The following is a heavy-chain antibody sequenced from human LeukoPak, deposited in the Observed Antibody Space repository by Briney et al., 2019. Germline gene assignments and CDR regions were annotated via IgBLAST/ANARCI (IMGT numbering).Heavy chain of an antibody. D-gene: IGHD4-17*01. J-gene: IGHJ3*02. CDR2: IYYSGST. CDR1: GGSISSSSYY. V-gene: IGHV4-39*01. CDR3: ASGVYGDYGAFDI. Sequence: SETLSLTCTVSGGSISSSSYYWGWIRQPPGKGLEWIGSIYYSGSTYYNPSLKSRDTISVDTSKIQFSLKLSSVTAADTAVYYCASGVYGDYGAFDIWGQGTMVTVSS.